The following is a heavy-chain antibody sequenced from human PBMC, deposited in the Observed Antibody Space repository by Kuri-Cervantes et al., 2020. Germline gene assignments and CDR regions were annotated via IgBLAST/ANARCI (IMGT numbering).Heavy chain of an antibody. J-gene: IGHJ4*02. CDR2: IYYSGST. D-gene: IGHD1-26*01. V-gene: IGHV4-39*01. Sequence: GSLRLSCIVSGGSISSNGYYWGWIRQPLGKALEWIGSIYYSGSTYYNPSLKSRVTISADTSKNQFSLKLSSVTAADTAVYYCARGEFGATNPIGIDYWGQGTLVTVSS. CDR3: ARGEFGATNPIGIDY. CDR1: GGSISSNGYY.